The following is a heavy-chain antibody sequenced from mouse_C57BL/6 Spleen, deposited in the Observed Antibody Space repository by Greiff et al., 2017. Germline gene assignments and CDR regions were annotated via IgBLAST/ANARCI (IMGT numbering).Heavy chain of an antibody. CDR3: AREDYGNSLDY. Sequence: QVQLKQPGAELVRPGSSVKLSCKASGYTFTSYWMHWVKQRPIQGLEWIGNIDPSDSETHYNPKFQDKATLTVDKSSSTAYMQLSSLTSEDSAVYDCAREDYGNSLDYWGQGTTLTVSS. CDR1: GYTFTSYW. J-gene: IGHJ2*01. V-gene: IGHV1-52*01. D-gene: IGHD1-1*02. CDR2: IDPSDSET.